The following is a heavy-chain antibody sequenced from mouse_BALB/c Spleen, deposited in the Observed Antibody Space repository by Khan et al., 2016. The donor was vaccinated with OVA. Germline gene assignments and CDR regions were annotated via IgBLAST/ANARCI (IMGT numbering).Heavy chain of an antibody. CDR2: INPSNGYT. J-gene: IGHJ3*01. V-gene: IGHV1-4*01. D-gene: IGHD2-14*01. Sequence: QVQLKQSGAELARPGASVKMSCKASGYTFTSYTIHWIKERPGQGLEWIGNINPSNGYTNYNQKFKDKATLTTDKSSTTAYLQLRSLTSDDSAVYNCVRDGAYHRNDGWFAYWGQGTLVTVSA. CDR3: VRDGAYHRNDGWFAY. CDR1: GYTFTSYT.